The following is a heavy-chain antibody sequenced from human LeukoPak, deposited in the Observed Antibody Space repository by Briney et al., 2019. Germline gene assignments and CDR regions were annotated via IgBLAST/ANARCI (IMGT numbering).Heavy chain of an antibody. CDR3: ARAVGYSGFSDY. CDR2: ISGNGNTI. D-gene: IGHD5-12*01. Sequence: GGSLRLSCAASGFTFSNYEMNWVRQAPGKGLEWLSYISGNGNTIYYADSVKGRFTISRDNAKNSLHLQMNSLRAEDTAVYYCARAVGYSGFSDYWGQGTLVTVSS. V-gene: IGHV3-48*03. CDR1: GFTFSNYE. J-gene: IGHJ4*02.